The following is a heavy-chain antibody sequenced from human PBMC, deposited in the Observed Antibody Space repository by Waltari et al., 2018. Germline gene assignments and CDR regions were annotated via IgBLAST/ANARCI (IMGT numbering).Heavy chain of an antibody. CDR1: GFTFSSYA. Sequence: QVQLVESGGGVVQPGRSLRLSCAASGFTFSSYAMHWVRQAPGKGLEWVAVISYDGRNKYYADSGKGRFTISRDNSKNTLYLQMNSLRAEDTAVYYCAGGRAVAARPFDYWGQGTLVTVSS. CDR3: AGGRAVAARPFDY. J-gene: IGHJ4*02. V-gene: IGHV3-30*04. D-gene: IGHD6-6*01. CDR2: ISYDGRNK.